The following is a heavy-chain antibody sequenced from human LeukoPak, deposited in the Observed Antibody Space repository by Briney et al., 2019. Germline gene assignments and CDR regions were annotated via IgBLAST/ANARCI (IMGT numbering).Heavy chain of an antibody. CDR3: ARYAGGIAAAGTRPFDY. J-gene: IGHJ4*02. CDR2: IYYGGGT. CDR1: GASFSSSTYY. V-gene: IGHV4-39*01. Sequence: PSETLSLTCTVSGASFSSSTYYWGWIRQPPGKGLEWIGSIYYGGGTYYNPSLKSRVTMSVDTSKKQFSLKLSSVTAADTAVYYCARYAGGIAAAGTRPFDYWGQGTLVTVSS. D-gene: IGHD6-13*01.